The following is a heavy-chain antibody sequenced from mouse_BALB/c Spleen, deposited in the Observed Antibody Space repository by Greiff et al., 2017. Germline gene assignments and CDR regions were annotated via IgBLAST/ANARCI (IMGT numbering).Heavy chain of an antibody. CDR2: INPYNDGT. CDR3: ARMYDGGYYYAMDY. J-gene: IGHJ4*01. Sequence: EVQLQQSGPELVKPGASVKMSCKASGYTFTSYVMHWVKQKPGQGLEWIGYINPYNDGTKYNEKFKGKATLTSDKSSSTAYMELSSLTSEDSAVYYCARMYDGGYYYAMDYWGQGTSVTVSS. V-gene: IGHV1-14*01. D-gene: IGHD2-14*01. CDR1: GYTFTSYV.